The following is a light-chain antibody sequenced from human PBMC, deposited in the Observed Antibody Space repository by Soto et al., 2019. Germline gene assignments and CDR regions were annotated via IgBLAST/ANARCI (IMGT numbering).Light chain of an antibody. V-gene: IGKV3-15*01. Sequence: EIVILQGPATLYLSPGARVPLSCRARQSVSSKLAWYQQKPGQAPRLLIYGASIRATDIPARFSGSGSGTEFTLTISRLQSEDFAIFYCQQYSNWPYTFGQGTRLEIK. CDR1: QSVSSK. CDR2: GAS. CDR3: QQYSNWPYT. J-gene: IGKJ5*01.